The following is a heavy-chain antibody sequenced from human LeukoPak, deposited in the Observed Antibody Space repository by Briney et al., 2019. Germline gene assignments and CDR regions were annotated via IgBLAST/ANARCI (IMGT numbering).Heavy chain of an antibody. D-gene: IGHD2-8*02. J-gene: IGHJ4*02. CDR3: ARQNTGQLDY. V-gene: IGHV1-2*02. CDR2: INAKSGDT. Sequence: ASVKVSCKASGYTFTDYYMHWVRQAPGQGLEWMGWINAKSGDTKYAQKFQARVTMTRDTSITTTYMEVSRLSSDDTAVYYCARQNTGQLDYWGQGTLVTVSS. CDR1: GYTFTDYY.